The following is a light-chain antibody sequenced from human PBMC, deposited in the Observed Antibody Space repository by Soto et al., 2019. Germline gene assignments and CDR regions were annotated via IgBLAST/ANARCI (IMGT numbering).Light chain of an antibody. V-gene: IGKV1-5*01. J-gene: IGKJ5*01. CDR2: DAS. Sequence: IQMTQSPSTLSASVGDRVTITCRASQSISSWLAWYQQKPGKAPKPLIYDASTLKTGVPSRFSGSGSGSEFNFTITGLQPDDFATYFCQQYNTYATFGQGTRLEI. CDR3: QQYNTYAT. CDR1: QSISSW.